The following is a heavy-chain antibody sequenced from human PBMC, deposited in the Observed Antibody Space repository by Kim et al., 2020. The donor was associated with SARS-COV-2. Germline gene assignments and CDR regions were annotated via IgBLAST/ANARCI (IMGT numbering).Heavy chain of an antibody. CDR3: AKEKVVAAIKSWFGYFD. CDR2: ISYDGSKE. J-gene: IGHJ2*01. V-gene: IGHV3-30*18. D-gene: IGHD2-15*01. Sequence: GGSLRLSCEASGFIFSNFGMYWVRQAPGKGLEWVAFISYDGSKEDYADSVKGRFAISRDSSKNSVYLQMTSLRPEDTALYYCAKEKVVAAIKSWFGYFD. CDR1: GFIFSNFG.